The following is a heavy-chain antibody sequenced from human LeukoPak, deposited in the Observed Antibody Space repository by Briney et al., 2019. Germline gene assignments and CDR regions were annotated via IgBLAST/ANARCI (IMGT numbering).Heavy chain of an antibody. V-gene: IGHV3-21*01. CDR3: ARESRSGFDY. Sequence: PGGSLRLSCTTSGFTFSSYSMNWVRQAPGKGLEWVSSISSSSSYIYYADSVKGRFTISRDNAKNSLYLQMNSLRAEDTAVYYCARESRSGFDYWGQGTLVTVSS. CDR1: GFTFSSYS. CDR2: ISSSSSYI. D-gene: IGHD1-26*01. J-gene: IGHJ4*02.